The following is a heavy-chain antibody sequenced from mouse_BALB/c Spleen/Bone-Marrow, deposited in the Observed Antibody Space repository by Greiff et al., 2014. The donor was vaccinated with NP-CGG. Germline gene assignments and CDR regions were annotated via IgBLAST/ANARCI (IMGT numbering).Heavy chain of an antibody. CDR2: INSGGSYT. V-gene: IGHV5-9-3*01. CDR1: GFTFSSYA. D-gene: IGHD4-1*01. CDR3: ARGDWDEAMDY. J-gene: IGHJ4*01. Sequence: EVKLVESGRGLVKPGGSLKLSCAASGFTFSSYAMSWVRQTPEKRLEWVATINSGGSYTYYPDSVKGRFTISRDNAKNTLYLQMSSLRSEDTAMYYCARGDWDEAMDYWGQGTSVTVST.